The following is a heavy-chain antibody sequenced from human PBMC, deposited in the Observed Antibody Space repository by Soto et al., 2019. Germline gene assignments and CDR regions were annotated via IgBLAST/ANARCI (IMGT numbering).Heavy chain of an antibody. Sequence: EVQLLESGGGLVQPGGSLRLSCAASGFTFSSYAMSWVRQAPGKGLEWVSAISGSGGSTYYADSVKGRFSISRDNSKNTLYLQMNSLRAEDTAVYYCAKDQTGDYDLDYWGQGTLVTVSS. J-gene: IGHJ4*02. CDR1: GFTFSSYA. CDR2: ISGSGGST. D-gene: IGHD4-17*01. CDR3: AKDQTGDYDLDY. V-gene: IGHV3-23*01.